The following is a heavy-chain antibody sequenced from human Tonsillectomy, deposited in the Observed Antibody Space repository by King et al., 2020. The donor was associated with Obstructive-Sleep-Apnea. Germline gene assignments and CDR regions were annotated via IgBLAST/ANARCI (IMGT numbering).Heavy chain of an antibody. D-gene: IGHD3-9*01. CDR3: VRRRYFEWLDEPDVPFDM. J-gene: IGHJ3*02. CDR2: FYDSGST. Sequence: QLQESGPGLVKPSETLSLTCTVSGGSISSYYWSWIRQPPGEGLEWIGFFYDSGSTDYNPSLTSRVSISVDRSKNQFCLKLSSVTAADPAVYYCVRRRYFEWLDEPDVPFDMGGQGTMVTVPS. CDR1: GGSISSYY. V-gene: IGHV4-59*12.